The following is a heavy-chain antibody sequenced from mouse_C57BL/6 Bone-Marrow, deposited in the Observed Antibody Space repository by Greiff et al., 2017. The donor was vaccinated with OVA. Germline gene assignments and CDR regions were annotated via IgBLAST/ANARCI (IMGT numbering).Heavy chain of an antibody. CDR2: INSDGGST. D-gene: IGHD1-1*01. Sequence: EVKLVESGGGLVQPGESLKLSCESNEYEFPSHDMTWVRQTPEKRLELVAAINSDGGSTYYPDTMESRFIISRDNTKKTLYLQMSSLMSEDTALYYCARLVLPGYFDVWGTGTTVTVSS. CDR1: EYEFPSHD. V-gene: IGHV5-2*01. CDR3: ARLVLPGYFDV. J-gene: IGHJ1*03.